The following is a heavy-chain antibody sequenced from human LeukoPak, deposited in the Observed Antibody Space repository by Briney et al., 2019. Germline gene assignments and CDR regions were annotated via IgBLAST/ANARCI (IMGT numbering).Heavy chain of an antibody. CDR1: GYSISSGYY. D-gene: IGHD3-10*01. CDR2: IYHSGST. Sequence: SETLSLTCTVSGYSISSGYYWGWIRQPPGKGLEWIGSIYHSGSTYYNPSLKSRVTMSVDTSKNQFSLKLSSVTALDTAVYYCARTGYYYYMDVWGKGTTVTVSS. J-gene: IGHJ6*03. CDR3: ARTGYYYYMDV. V-gene: IGHV4-38-2*02.